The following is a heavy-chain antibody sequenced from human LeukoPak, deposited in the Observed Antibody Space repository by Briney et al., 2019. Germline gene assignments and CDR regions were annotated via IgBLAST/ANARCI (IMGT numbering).Heavy chain of an antibody. D-gene: IGHD2-8*01. V-gene: IGHV1-69*05. CDR2: IIPIFGTA. CDR1: GGTFSSYA. Sequence: ASVTVSCKASGGTFSSYAISWVRQAPGQALEWMGGIIPIFGTANYAQKFQGRVTITTDESTSTAYMELSSLRSEDTAVYYCVSTRVYALGATLDYWGQGTLLAVSS. J-gene: IGHJ4*02. CDR3: VSTRVYALGATLDY.